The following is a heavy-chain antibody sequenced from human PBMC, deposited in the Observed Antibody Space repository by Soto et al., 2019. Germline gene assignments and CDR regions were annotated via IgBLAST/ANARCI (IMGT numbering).Heavy chain of an antibody. CDR1: GYTFTGYY. J-gene: IGHJ6*02. CDR2: INPNSGGT. Sequence: ASVKVSCKASGYTFTGYYMHWVRQAPGQGLEWMGWINPNSGGTNYAQKFQGRVTMTRDTSISTAYMELSRLRSDDTAVYYCARRFLDMSGGMDVWGQGTTVTVSS. CDR3: ARRFLDMSGGMDV. V-gene: IGHV1-2*02. D-gene: IGHD3-3*01.